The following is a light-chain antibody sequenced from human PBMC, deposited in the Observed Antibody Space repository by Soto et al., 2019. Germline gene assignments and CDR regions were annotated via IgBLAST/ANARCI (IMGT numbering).Light chain of an antibody. J-gene: IGLJ1*01. CDR1: SSNIGAGYY. V-gene: IGLV1-40*01. CDR2: GNS. Sequence: QSVLTQPPSVSGAPGQRVTISCTGSSSNIGAGYYVHWYQQLPGTAPKLLIYGNSNRPSGVPDRFSGSKSGTSASLAITGLQAEDEADCYCQSYDSSLSGYVFGTGTKLTVL. CDR3: QSYDSSLSGYV.